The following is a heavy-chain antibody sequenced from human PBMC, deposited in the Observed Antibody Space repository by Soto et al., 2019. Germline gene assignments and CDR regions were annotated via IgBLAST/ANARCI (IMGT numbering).Heavy chain of an antibody. V-gene: IGHV3-30*18. CDR1: GFTFSSYG. D-gene: IGHD6-13*01. Sequence: QVQLVESGGGVVQPGRSLRLSCAASGFTFSSYGMHWVRQAPGKGLEWVAVISYDGSNKYYADSVKGRFTISRDNSKNTLYLQMNSLRAEDTAVYYCPKDQLAYYYYYMDVWGKGTTVTVSS. CDR3: PKDQLAYYYYYMDV. J-gene: IGHJ6*03. CDR2: ISYDGSNK.